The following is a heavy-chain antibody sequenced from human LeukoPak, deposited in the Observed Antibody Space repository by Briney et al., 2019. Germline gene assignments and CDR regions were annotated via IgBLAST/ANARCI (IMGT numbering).Heavy chain of an antibody. CDR3: ARDSRGYCSSTSCRKDYYYYYGMDV. CDR2: IYSGGST. Sequence: GGFLRLSCAASGFTVSSNYMSWVRQAPGKGLEWVSVIYSGGSTYYADSVKGRFTISRDNSKNTLYLQMNSLRAEDTAVYYCARDSRGYCSSTSCRKDYYYYYGMDVWGQGTTVTVSS. CDR1: GFTVSSNY. D-gene: IGHD2-2*01. J-gene: IGHJ6*02. V-gene: IGHV3-53*01.